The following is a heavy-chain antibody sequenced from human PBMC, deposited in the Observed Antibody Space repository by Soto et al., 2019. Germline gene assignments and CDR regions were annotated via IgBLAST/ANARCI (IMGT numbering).Heavy chain of an antibody. CDR3: ASTYSSTNFDY. J-gene: IGHJ4*02. CDR1: GYSFTSYW. V-gene: IGHV5-51*01. Sequence: GESLKISCKGSGYSFTSYWIGWVRQMPGKGLEWMGIIYPADSDTRYSPSFQGQVTISADKSISTTYLQWSSLKASDTAMYFCASTYSSTNFDYWGQGTLVTVSS. D-gene: IGHD2-2*01. CDR2: IYPADSDT.